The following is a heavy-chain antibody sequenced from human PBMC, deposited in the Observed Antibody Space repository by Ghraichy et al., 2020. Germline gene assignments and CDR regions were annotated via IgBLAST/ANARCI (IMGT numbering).Heavy chain of an antibody. J-gene: IGHJ5*02. D-gene: IGHD1-14*01. CDR1: GFTFSNYG. V-gene: IGHV3-33*01. Sequence: GGSLRLSCATSGFTFSNYGMHWVRQSPGKGLEWVAVAWHDGSDDHYGQSVRGRFTVSRDNPENTVYLQMSKLRGDDTAVYYCARGTGNNFYSLDAWGQGTLVIVSS. CDR2: AWHDGSDD. CDR3: ARGTGNNFYSLDA.